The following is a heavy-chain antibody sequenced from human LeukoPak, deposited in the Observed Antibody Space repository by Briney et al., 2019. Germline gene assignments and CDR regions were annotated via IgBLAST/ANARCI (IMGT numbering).Heavy chain of an antibody. D-gene: IGHD6-13*01. J-gene: IGHJ6*02. Sequence: ASVKVSCKASGYTFTGYYMHWVRQAPGQGLEWMGWINPNSGGTNYAQKFQGRATMTRDTSISTAYMELSRLRSGDTAVYYCARDPYSSSWYPRSYYYYGMDVWGQGTTVTVSS. CDR2: INPNSGGT. CDR1: GYTFTGYY. CDR3: ARDPYSSSWYPRSYYYYGMDV. V-gene: IGHV1-2*02.